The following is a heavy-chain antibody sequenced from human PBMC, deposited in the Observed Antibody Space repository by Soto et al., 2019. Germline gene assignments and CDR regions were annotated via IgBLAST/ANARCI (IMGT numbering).Heavy chain of an antibody. D-gene: IGHD3-10*01. Sequence: GVLRLSCAASGFTFSDYYMSWIRQAPGKGLEWVSYISSSGSTIYYADSVKGRFTISRDNAKNSLYLQMNSLRAEDTAVYYCARDRAHNEMVRSTPFDYWGQGTLVTVSS. CDR1: GFTFSDYY. J-gene: IGHJ4*02. CDR2: ISSSGSTI. V-gene: IGHV3-11*01. CDR3: ARDRAHNEMVRSTPFDY.